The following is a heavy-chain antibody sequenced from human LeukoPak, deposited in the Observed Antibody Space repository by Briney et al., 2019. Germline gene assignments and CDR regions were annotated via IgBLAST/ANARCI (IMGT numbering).Heavy chain of an antibody. CDR3: AKDRPNYHESNGHYYSRDGDY. Sequence: PGGSLRLSCAASGFTFSSYAMSWVRQAPGKGLEWVSAISGSGGSTYYADSVKGRFTISRDNSKNTLYLQMNSLRAEDTAVYYCAKDRPNYHESNGHYYSRDGDYWGQGTLVTVSS. D-gene: IGHD3-22*01. CDR1: GFTFSSYA. CDR2: ISGSGGST. V-gene: IGHV3-23*01. J-gene: IGHJ4*02.